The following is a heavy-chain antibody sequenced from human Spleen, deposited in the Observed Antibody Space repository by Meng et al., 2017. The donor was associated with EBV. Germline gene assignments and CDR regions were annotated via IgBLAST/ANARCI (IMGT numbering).Heavy chain of an antibody. CDR2: IYHGWDT. CDR1: GGSISSSTW. D-gene: IGHD3-22*01. CDR3: ARGGVDYYDSSAWC. Sequence: QIQLWESGPGPRTPPVNPALTCAVSGGSISSSTWWTWVRQPPGKGLELNGEIYHGWDTNYSPSLKSRVTITVAKSKNQFSLKVRSVTAADTAVYYCARGGVDYYDSSAWCWGQGALVTVSS. V-gene: IGHV4-4*03. J-gene: IGHJ4*02.